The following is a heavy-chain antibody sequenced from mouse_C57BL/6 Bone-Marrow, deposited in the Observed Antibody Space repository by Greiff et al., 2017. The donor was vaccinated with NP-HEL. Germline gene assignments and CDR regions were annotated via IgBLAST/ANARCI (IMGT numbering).Heavy chain of an antibody. V-gene: IGHV1-82*01. D-gene: IGHD2-1*01. J-gene: IGHJ4*01. CDR1: GYAFSSSW. Sequence: VQLQESGPELVKPGASVKISCKASGYAFSSSWMHWVKQRPGKGLEWIGRIYPGDGDTNYNGKFKGKATLTADKSSSTAYMQLSSLTSEDSAVYFCARSDYGNLYYAMDYWGQGTSVTVSS. CDR3: ARSDYGNLYYAMDY. CDR2: IYPGDGDT.